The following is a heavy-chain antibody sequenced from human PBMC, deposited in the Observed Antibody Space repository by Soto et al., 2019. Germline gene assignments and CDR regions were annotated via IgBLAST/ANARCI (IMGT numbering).Heavy chain of an antibody. D-gene: IGHD6-13*01. CDR1: GYTLSSYG. Sequence: QIRLVQSGGEVRTPGASVKVSCKASGYTLSSYGITWERQAPGQGLEWLGWINPSSGETNYAQKFQGRVTVTTDTSTTTGYMELRNLTFDDTAVYYCARDWYPRFDPWGQGTLVTVSS. CDR3: ARDWYPRFDP. J-gene: IGHJ5*02. V-gene: IGHV1-18*01. CDR2: INPSSGET.